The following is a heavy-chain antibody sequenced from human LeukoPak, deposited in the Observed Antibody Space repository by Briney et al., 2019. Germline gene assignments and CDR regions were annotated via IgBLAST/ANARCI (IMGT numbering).Heavy chain of an antibody. CDR2: MNPNSGNT. CDR1: GYTFTSYD. D-gene: IGHD2-15*01. Sequence: GASVKVSCKASGYTFTSYDINWVRQATGQGLEWMGWMNPNSGNTGYAQKFQGGVTMTRNTSISTAYMELSSLRSEDTAVYYCARGPLGYCSGGSCSDFDYWGQGTLVTVSS. V-gene: IGHV1-8*01. CDR3: ARGPLGYCSGGSCSDFDY. J-gene: IGHJ4*02.